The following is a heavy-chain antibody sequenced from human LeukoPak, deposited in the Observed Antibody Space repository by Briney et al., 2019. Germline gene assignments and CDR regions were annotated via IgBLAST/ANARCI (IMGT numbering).Heavy chain of an antibody. CDR3: AKVPRGSGSYYNGVRDYYYYMDV. CDR1: GFTFSSYA. CDR2: ISGSGGST. V-gene: IGHV3-23*01. D-gene: IGHD3-10*01. J-gene: IGHJ6*03. Sequence: GGSLRLSCAASGFTFSSYAMSWVRQAPGKGLEWVSAISGSGGSTYYADSVKGRFTISRDNSKNTLYLQMNSLRAEDTAVYYCAKVPRGSGSYYNGVRDYYYYMDVWGKGTTVTVSS.